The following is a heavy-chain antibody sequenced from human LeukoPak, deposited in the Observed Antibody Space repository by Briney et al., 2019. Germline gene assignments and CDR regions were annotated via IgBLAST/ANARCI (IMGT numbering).Heavy chain of an antibody. Sequence: GASVKVSCKGSGYTFTGYYMHWVRQAPGQGLEWMGGIYPQSGGTNYAQKFQGRVTMTRDTSISTAYMELSRLRSDDTAVYYCARDLRRIQLWSSTGYYMDVWGKGTTVTVSS. CDR3: ARDLRRIQLWSSTGYYMDV. D-gene: IGHD5-18*01. CDR2: IYPQSGGT. V-gene: IGHV1-2*02. CDR1: GYTFTGYY. J-gene: IGHJ6*03.